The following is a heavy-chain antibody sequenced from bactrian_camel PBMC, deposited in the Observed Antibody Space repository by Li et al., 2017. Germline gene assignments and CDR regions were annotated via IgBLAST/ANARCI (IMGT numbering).Heavy chain of an antibody. V-gene: IGHV3S53*01. CDR3: AASYGLCSFNARYDY. J-gene: IGHJ4*01. CDR2: IDKDGMA. D-gene: IGHD3*01. CDR1: GTIYYDAC. Sequence: VQLVESGGGLEQPGGSLTLSCRAKGTIYYDACVGWLRQASGKEREGVAAIDKDGMASYIDSVKGRFTISKDNAKKNLYLQMNSPKPEDTAMYYCAASYGLCSFNARYDYWGQGTQVTVS.